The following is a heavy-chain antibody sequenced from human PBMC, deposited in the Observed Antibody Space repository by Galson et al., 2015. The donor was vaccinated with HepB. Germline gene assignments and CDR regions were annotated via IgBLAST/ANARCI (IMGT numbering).Heavy chain of an antibody. CDR1: GFTFSDYG. CDR2: ISNDGTNK. J-gene: IGHJ5*02. CDR3: AKDLRAAGPTSRPPSNWFDP. V-gene: IGHV3-30*18. D-gene: IGHD3-10*01. Sequence: SLRLSCAASGFTFSDYGMHWVRQAPGKGLEWVSVISNDGTNKFYRDSVKGRFPISRDNSKNTLFLQMNSLRVEDAAVYYCAKDLRAAGPTSRPPSNWFDPWGQGTLVTVSS.